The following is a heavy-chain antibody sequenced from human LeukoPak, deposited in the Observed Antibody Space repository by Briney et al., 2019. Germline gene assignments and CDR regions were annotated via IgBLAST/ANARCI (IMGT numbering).Heavy chain of an antibody. CDR2: INHSGYT. D-gene: IGHD2-21*02. J-gene: IGHJ4*02. CDR3: TRMTAGHDY. Sequence: PSETLSLTCAVSGVSFDYYYWSWVRQTPGKGLEWIGEINHSGYTNDSPSLKSRVPLSIDTSRKQFSLNLRSVTVADTGIYYCTRMTAGHDYWGQGTLVTVSS. CDR1: GVSFDYYY. V-gene: IGHV4-34*01.